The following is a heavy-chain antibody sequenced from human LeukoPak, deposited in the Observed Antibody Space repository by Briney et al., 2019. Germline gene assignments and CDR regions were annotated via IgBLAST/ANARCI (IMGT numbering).Heavy chain of an antibody. J-gene: IGHJ4*02. CDR1: GYTFTSYG. CDR2: ISAYNGNT. CDR3: ASRGVATTFDY. Sequence: ASVKVSCNASGYTFTSYGISWVRQAPGQGLEWMGWISAYNGNTNYAQKPQGRVTMTTDTSTSTAYMELRSLRSDDPAVYYCASRGVATTFDYWGQGTLVTVSS. V-gene: IGHV1-18*04. D-gene: IGHD5-12*01.